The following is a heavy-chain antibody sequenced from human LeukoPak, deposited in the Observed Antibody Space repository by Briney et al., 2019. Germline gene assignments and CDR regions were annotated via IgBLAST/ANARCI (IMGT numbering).Heavy chain of an antibody. CDR2: IRSGGSTI. V-gene: IGHV3-48*03. J-gene: IGHJ3*02. CDR1: GFTFSSYE. Sequence: SGGSLRLSCAASGFTFSSYEMNWVRQAPGKGLEWVSNIRSGGSTIYYADSVKGRFTISRDNAKNSLYLQMNSLRAEDTAVYYCARDKGLWFGELSHGAFDIWGRGTMVTVSS. D-gene: IGHD3-10*01. CDR3: ARDKGLWFGELSHGAFDI.